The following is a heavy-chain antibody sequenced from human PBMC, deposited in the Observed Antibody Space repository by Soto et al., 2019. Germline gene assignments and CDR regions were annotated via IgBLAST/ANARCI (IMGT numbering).Heavy chain of an antibody. V-gene: IGHV3-23*01. CDR1: GFTFSSYA. CDR3: AKAGCSSTSCYYYYYYMDV. J-gene: IGHJ6*03. CDR2: ISGSGGST. Sequence: GGSLRLSCAASGFTFSSYAMSWVRQAPGKGLEWVSAISGSGGSTYYADSVKGRFTISRDNSKNTLYLQMNSLRAEDTAVYYCAKAGCSSTSCYYYYYYMDVWGKGTTVTVSS. D-gene: IGHD2-2*01.